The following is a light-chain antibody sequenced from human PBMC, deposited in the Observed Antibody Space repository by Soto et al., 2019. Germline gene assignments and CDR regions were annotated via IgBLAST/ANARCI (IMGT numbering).Light chain of an antibody. J-gene: IGKJ1*01. CDR2: GAS. CDR3: QQYKSYQWT. CDR1: QSVSSN. V-gene: IGKV3-15*01. Sequence: VSTQSPATLSVSPGARATLSCRASQSVSSNLAWYHKKPGQAPRLLIYGASTRATGIPARFSGSGSGTEFTLTISSLQPDDFATYYCQQYKSYQWTFGQGTKVDIK.